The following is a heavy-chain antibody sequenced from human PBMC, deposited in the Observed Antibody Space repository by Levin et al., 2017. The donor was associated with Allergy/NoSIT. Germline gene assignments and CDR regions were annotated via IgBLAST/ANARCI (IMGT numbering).Heavy chain of an antibody. V-gene: IGHV4-59*01. J-gene: IGHJ4*02. CDR2: MYYTGST. CDR3: ARGLGESSRYTHGY. Sequence: GSLRLSCTVSDDSISGYYWTWIRQPPGKGLEWIGHMYYTGSTNYNPSLKSRVTISVGSSKNQFSLNLNSVTAADTAVYYCARGLGESSRYTHGYWGQGTLVTVSS. CDR1: DDSISGYY. D-gene: IGHD3-16*02.